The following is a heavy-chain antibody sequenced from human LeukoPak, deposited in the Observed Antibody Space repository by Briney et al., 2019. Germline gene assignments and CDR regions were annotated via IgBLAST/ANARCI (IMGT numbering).Heavy chain of an antibody. CDR2: INHSGST. D-gene: IGHD3-3*01. Sequence: SETLSLTCAVYGGSFSGYYWSWIRQPPGKGLEWIGEINHSGSTNYNPSLKSRVTISVDTSKNQFSLRLSSVTAADTAVYYCARGAYYDFWSGRPPYYYYGMDVWGQGTTVTVSS. CDR3: ARGAYYDFWSGRPPYYYYGMDV. CDR1: GGSFSGYY. V-gene: IGHV4-34*01. J-gene: IGHJ6*02.